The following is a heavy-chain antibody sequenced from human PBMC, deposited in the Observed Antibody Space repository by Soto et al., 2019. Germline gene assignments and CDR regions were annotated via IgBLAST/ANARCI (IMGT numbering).Heavy chain of an antibody. CDR2: IGGSGGSI. CDR1: GFTFSSCD. V-gene: IGHV3-48*03. CDR3: VRDNGGMDV. J-gene: IGHJ6*02. Sequence: EVQLVESGGGLVQPGGSLRLSCAASGFTFSSCDFNWVRQTPGKGLEWVSRIGGSGGSIYYADSVKGRLTISTDNAKNLVYLQINSLTAADTGVYYCVRDNGGMDVWGQGTTVTVSS.